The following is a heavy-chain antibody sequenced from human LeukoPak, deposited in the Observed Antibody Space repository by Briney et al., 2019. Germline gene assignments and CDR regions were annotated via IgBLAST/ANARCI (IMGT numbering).Heavy chain of an antibody. D-gene: IGHD1-26*01. V-gene: IGHV1-2*02. Sequence: ASVKVSCKASGYTFTGYYMRWVRQAPGQGLEWMGWINPNSGGTNYAQKFQGRVTMTRDTSISTAYMELSRLRSDDTAVYYCARSRGSYPNDAFDIWGQGTMVTVSS. CDR3: ARSRGSYPNDAFDI. CDR2: INPNSGGT. CDR1: GYTFTGYY. J-gene: IGHJ3*02.